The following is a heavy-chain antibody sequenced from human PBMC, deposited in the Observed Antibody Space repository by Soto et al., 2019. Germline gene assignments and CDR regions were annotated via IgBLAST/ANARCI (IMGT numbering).Heavy chain of an antibody. V-gene: IGHV4-61*01. D-gene: IGHD2-21*01. J-gene: IGHJ5*02. CDR3: AARFPSGWFEP. Sequence: QVQLQESGPGLVKPSETLSLTCTVSGGSVSSGSYYWSWIRQPPGKGLEWIGYIYYSGSTNYNPSLKGRVTISVDTSKNQFSLKLSSVTAADTAVYYCAARFPSGWFEPWGQGALVTVSS. CDR1: GGSVSSGSYY. CDR2: IYYSGST.